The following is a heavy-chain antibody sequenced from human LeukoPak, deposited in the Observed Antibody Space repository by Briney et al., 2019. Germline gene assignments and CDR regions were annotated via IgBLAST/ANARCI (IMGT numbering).Heavy chain of an antibody. CDR1: GGSFSGYY. CDR2: INHSGST. V-gene: IGHV4-34*01. J-gene: IGHJ4*02. Sequence: SETLSLTCAVYGGSFSGYYWSWIRQPPGKGLEWIGEINHSGSTNYNPSLKSRVTISVDKSKNQFSLKLSSVTAADTAVYYCARDVAAAGTWGQGTLVTVSS. CDR3: ARDVAAAGT. D-gene: IGHD6-13*01.